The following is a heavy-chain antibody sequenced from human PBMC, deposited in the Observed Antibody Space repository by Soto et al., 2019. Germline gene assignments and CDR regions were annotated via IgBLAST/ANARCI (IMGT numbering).Heavy chain of an antibody. V-gene: IGHV4-4*02. CDR3: ARDGDDYGSGSYLDY. CDR2: IYHSGST. CDR1: GGSISSSNW. J-gene: IGHJ4*02. D-gene: IGHD3-10*01. Sequence: PSETLSLTCAVSGGSISSSNWWSWVRQPPGKGLEWIGEIYHSGSTNYNPSLKSRVTISVDKSKNRFSLKLSSVTAADTAVYYCARDGDDYGSGSYLDYWGQGTLVTVSS.